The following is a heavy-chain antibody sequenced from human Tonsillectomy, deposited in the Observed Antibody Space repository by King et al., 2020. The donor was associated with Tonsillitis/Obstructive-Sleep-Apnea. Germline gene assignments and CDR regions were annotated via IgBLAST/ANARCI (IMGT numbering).Heavy chain of an antibody. V-gene: IGHV4-39*01. CDR3: ARHGATRERIAVAGTGNNWFDP. Sequence: LQLQESGPGLVKPSETLSLTCTVSGGSISSSSYYWGWIRQPPGKGLEWIGSIYYSGSTYYNPSLKSRVTISVDTSKNQFSLKLSSVTAADTAVYYCARHGATRERIAVAGTGNNWFDPWGQGTLVTVSS. J-gene: IGHJ5*02. CDR2: IYYSGST. CDR1: GGSISSSSYY. D-gene: IGHD6-19*01.